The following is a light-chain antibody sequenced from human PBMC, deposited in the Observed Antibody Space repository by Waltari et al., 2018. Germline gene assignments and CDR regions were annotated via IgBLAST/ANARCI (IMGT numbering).Light chain of an antibody. CDR1: TFNIGSNY. CDR2: RNT. CDR3: AAWDDSLSGRV. J-gene: IGLJ2*01. Sequence: QSVLTQPPSMSGTPGQRVTIACSGSTFNIGSNYVYWYQQFPGMAPQLLIYRNTERPSGVPDRFSASTAGASASLAISGLRSEDEADYHCAAWDDSLSGRVFGGGTKLTV. V-gene: IGLV1-47*01.